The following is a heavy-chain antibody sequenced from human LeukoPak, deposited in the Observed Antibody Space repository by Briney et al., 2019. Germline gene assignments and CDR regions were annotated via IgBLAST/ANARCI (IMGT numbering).Heavy chain of an antibody. CDR2: VRKKANNYAT. J-gene: IGHJ4*02. CDR1: GFTFSGSA. CDR3: NFLETY. D-gene: IGHD3-3*01. V-gene: IGHV3-73*01. Sequence: PGGSLRLSCAASGFTFSGSAMHWVRQASGKGLEWVGRVRKKANNYATAYAASVTGRFTISKDDSQNTAYLQMNSLKTEDTAIYYCNFLETYWGQGTLVSVSS.